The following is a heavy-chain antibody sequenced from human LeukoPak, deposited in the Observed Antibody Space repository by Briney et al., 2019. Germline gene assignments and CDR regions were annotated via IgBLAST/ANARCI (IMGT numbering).Heavy chain of an antibody. CDR3: ARVSLVGSSGYYLAY. J-gene: IGHJ4*02. V-gene: IGHV3-23*01. Sequence: PSETLSLTCTVSGGSIGVDSYYWGWIRQPPGKGLEWVSAISGSGGSTYYADSVKGRFTISRDNSKNTLYLQMNSLRDEDTAVYYCARVSLVGSSGYYLAYWGQGTLVTVSS. CDR2: ISGSGGST. CDR1: GGSIGVDSYY. D-gene: IGHD3-22*01.